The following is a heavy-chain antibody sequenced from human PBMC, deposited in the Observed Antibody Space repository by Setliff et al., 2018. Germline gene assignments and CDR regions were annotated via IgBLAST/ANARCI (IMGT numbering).Heavy chain of an antibody. CDR3: ATLTGDRGVDY. J-gene: IGHJ4*02. Sequence: PSETLSLTCAVSGYSISSGYNWGWIRQPPGKGLEWLASIYYRGSTSYNSSLKSRVSISVDTSKNQFSLNLNSVTAADTAVYYCATLTGDRGVDYWGQGRQVTVSS. D-gene: IGHD7-27*01. V-gene: IGHV4-38-2*01. CDR1: GYSISSGYN. CDR2: IYYRGST.